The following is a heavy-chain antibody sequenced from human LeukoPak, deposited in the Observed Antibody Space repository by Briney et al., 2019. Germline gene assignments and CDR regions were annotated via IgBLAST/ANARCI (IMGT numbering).Heavy chain of an antibody. CDR1: GFTFDDYA. Sequence: GGSLRLSCAASGFTFDDYAMHWVQQAPGKGLEWVSGISWNSGSIGYADSVKGRFTISRDNAKNSLYLQMNSLRAEDTALYYCAKFQFYGHYLWFDPWGQGTLVTVSS. CDR3: AKFQFYGHYLWFDP. J-gene: IGHJ5*02. D-gene: IGHD4-17*01. CDR2: ISWNSGSI. V-gene: IGHV3-9*01.